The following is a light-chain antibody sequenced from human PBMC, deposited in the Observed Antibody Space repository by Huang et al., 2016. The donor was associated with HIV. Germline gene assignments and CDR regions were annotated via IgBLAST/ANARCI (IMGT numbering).Light chain of an antibody. V-gene: IGKV3-15*01. CDR1: ESVTGT. J-gene: IGKJ1*01. Sequence: EIVMTQSPATLSVSPGERATLSCRASESVTGTLAWYQQKPGQAPRLLISGASTRATGIPGRFSGSGSETELTLTISSLQSEDFAVYYCQQYAKWPPAFGQGTKVEIK. CDR3: QQYAKWPPA. CDR2: GAS.